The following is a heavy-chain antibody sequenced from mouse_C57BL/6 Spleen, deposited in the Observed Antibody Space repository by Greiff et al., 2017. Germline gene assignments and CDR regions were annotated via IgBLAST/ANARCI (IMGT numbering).Heavy chain of an antibody. V-gene: IGHV1-50*01. CDR3: ARREVARYFDV. D-gene: IGHD1-1*01. CDR2: IDPSDSYT. CDR1: GYTFTSYW. J-gene: IGHJ1*03. Sequence: QVQLQQPGAELVKPGASVKLSCKASGYTFTSYWMQWVKQRPGQGLEWIGEIDPSDSYTNYNQKFKGKATLTVDTSSSTAYMQLSSLTSEDSAVYYCARREVARYFDVWGTGTTVTVSS.